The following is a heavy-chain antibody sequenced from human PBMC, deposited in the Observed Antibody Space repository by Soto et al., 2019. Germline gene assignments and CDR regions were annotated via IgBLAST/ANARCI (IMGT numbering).Heavy chain of an antibody. Sequence: QVQLMQSGAEVKKPGASVKVSCKASGDTFTDYYIHWVRQAPGQGLEWMGTVNPSGGHTTYAQHFLGRVTMTRDTSTSTPYMERTSLTSDDTAIYYGARGGHVVVVTAALDYWGQGTLVTVSS. CDR1: GDTFTDYY. D-gene: IGHD2-21*02. V-gene: IGHV1-46*01. CDR2: VNPSGGHT. J-gene: IGHJ4*02. CDR3: ARGGHVVVVTAALDY.